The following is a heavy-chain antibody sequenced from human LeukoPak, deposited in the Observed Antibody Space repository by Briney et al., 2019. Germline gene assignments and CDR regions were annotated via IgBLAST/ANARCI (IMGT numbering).Heavy chain of an antibody. D-gene: IGHD2-15*01. J-gene: IGHJ5*02. CDR1: GGSISSYY. CDR3: ARQNGGGGWFDP. Sequence: SETLSLTCTVSGGSISSYYWSWIRQPPGKGLEWIGYIYYSGSTNYNPSLKSRVTISVDTSKNQFSLKLSSVTAADTAVYYCARQNGGGGWFDPWGQGTLVTVSS. CDR2: IYYSGST. V-gene: IGHV4-59*08.